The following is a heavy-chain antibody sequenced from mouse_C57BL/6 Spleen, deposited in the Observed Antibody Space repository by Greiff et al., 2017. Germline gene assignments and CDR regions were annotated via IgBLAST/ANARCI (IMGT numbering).Heavy chain of an antibody. D-gene: IGHD2-4*01. J-gene: IGHJ4*01. Sequence: EVQLEESGGGLVKPGGSLKLSCAASGFTFSSYAMSWVRQTPEKRLEWVATLSDGGSYTYYPDNVKGRFTISSDNSNNNLYLQMSHLKSEDTAMYYCARDEDYYDVSPYYAMDYWGQGTSVTVSS. CDR1: GFTFSSYA. CDR3: ARDEDYYDVSPYYAMDY. V-gene: IGHV5-4*01. CDR2: LSDGGSYT.